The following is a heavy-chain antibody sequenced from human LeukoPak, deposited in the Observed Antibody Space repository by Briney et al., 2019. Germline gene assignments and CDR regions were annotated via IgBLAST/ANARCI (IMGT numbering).Heavy chain of an antibody. J-gene: IGHJ4*02. CDR1: GFTFSSYW. CDR2: TNSDGIST. D-gene: IGHD3-22*01. V-gene: IGHV3-74*01. Sequence: GGSLRLSCAASGFTFSSYWMHWFRQAPGKGLVWVSRTNSDGISTSYADSVKGRFTISRDNAKNTLHLQMNSLRAEDTAVYYCVRRGSGYYFDYWGQGTLVTVSS. CDR3: VRRGSGYYFDY.